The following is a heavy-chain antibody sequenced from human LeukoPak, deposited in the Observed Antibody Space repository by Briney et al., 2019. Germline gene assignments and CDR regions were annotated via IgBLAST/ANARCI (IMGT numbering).Heavy chain of an antibody. J-gene: IGHJ6*02. CDR1: GFTFSSYG. CDR2: IWYDGSNK. CDR3: ARGPMVRGVITHGYYYYGMDV. Sequence: GGSQRLSCAASGFTFSSYGMHWVRQAPGKGLEWVAVIWYDGSNKYYADSVKGRFTISRDNSKNTLYLQMNSLRAEDTAVYYCARGPMVRGVITHGYYYYGMDVWGQGTTVTVSS. D-gene: IGHD3-10*01. V-gene: IGHV3-33*01.